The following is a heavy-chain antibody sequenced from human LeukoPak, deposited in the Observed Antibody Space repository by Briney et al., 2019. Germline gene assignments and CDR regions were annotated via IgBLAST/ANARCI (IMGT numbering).Heavy chain of an antibody. Sequence: PGGSLRLPCAASGFAFSSYWMSWVRQAPGKGLEWVANIKQDGSKKYYVDSVKGRFTISRDNAKNSLYLQMNSLRAEDTAVYYCARDGSSSPRVGGQGTLVTVSS. V-gene: IGHV3-7*01. D-gene: IGHD6-13*01. CDR2: IKQDGSKK. J-gene: IGHJ4*02. CDR1: GFAFSSYW. CDR3: ARDGSSSPRV.